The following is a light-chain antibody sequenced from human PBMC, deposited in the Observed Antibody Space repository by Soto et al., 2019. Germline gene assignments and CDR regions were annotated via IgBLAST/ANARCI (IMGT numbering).Light chain of an antibody. CDR2: DVS. V-gene: IGLV2-11*01. Sequence: QSALTQPRSVSGSHGQSVTISCTGTSSDVGANIYVSWYQQHPGKVPKVMIYDVSQRPSGVPDRFSGSRSGNTASLTISGLQADDEADYYCCSYGGSVVFGGGTKITVL. J-gene: IGLJ2*01. CDR1: SSDVGANIY. CDR3: CSYGGSVV.